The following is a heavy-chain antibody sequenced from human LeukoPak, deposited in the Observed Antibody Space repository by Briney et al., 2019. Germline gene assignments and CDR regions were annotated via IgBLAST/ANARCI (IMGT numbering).Heavy chain of an antibody. CDR3: ARVWSSVSYFDY. CDR1: GFTFSSYA. Sequence: GGSLRLSCAASGFTFSSYAMHWVRQAPGKGLEWVAVISYDGSNKYYADSVKGRFTISRDNSKNTLYLQMNSLRAEDTAVYYCARVWSSVSYFDYWGQGTLVTVSS. V-gene: IGHV3-30-3*01. CDR2: ISYDGSNK. J-gene: IGHJ4*02. D-gene: IGHD2/OR15-2a*01.